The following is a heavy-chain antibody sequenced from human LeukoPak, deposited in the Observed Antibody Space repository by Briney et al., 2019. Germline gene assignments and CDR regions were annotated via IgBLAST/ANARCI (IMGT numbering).Heavy chain of an antibody. CDR2: ISSSSSYI. V-gene: IGHV3-21*01. Sequence: GGSLRLSCAASGFTFSSYSMNWVRQAPGKGLEWASSISSSSSYIYYADSVKGRFTISRDNAKNSLYLQMNSLRAEDTAVYYCARGGIAARTIGYWGQGTLVTVSS. D-gene: IGHD6-6*01. CDR3: ARGGIAARTIGY. J-gene: IGHJ4*02. CDR1: GFTFSSYS.